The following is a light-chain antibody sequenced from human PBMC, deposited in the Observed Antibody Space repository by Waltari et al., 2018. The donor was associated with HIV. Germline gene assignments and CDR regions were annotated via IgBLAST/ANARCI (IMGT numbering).Light chain of an antibody. CDR3: QVYGGSPRWT. CDR2: ASS. Sequence: VLTQSPATLSVSPGENATLACRASQAVDHKSLTWYQQRPGHAPRLVLFASSTRATGIPDRFHGSESVTEFTLTIRRLEPEDFAIYYCQVYGGSPRWTFGPGTRLEIK. J-gene: IGKJ1*01. V-gene: IGKV3-20*01. CDR1: QAVDHKS.